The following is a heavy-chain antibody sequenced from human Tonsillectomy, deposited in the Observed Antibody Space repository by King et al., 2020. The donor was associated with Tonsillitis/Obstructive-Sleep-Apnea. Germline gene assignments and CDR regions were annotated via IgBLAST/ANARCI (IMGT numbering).Heavy chain of an antibody. CDR2: INHSGST. CDR3: ARGSRDCSSTSCYASWFDP. CDR1: GGSFSGYY. D-gene: IGHD2-2*01. J-gene: IGHJ5*02. Sequence: VQLQQWGAGLLKPSETLSLTCAVYGGSFSGYYWSWIRQPPGKGLEWIGEINHSGSTNFNPSLNSRVTISVDTSQTQFSLKLSSLTAEETAVYYCARGSRDCSSTSCYASWFDPWGQGTLVTVSS. V-gene: IGHV4-34*01.